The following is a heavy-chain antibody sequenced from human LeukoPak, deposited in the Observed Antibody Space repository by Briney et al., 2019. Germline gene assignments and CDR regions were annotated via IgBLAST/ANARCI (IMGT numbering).Heavy chain of an antibody. V-gene: IGHV3-30-3*01. CDR2: TSDDGSAK. CDR1: GFTFSNYA. Sequence: PGGSLRLPCAASGFTFSNYAMSWVRQAPGKGLQWLALTSDDGSAKYYADSVKGRFTISRDNSQNTLYLQMNSLRADETAIYYCARAPGGFHGDYSPIAYWGQGTLVTVSS. J-gene: IGHJ4*02. CDR3: ARAPGGFHGDYSPIAY. D-gene: IGHD4-17*01.